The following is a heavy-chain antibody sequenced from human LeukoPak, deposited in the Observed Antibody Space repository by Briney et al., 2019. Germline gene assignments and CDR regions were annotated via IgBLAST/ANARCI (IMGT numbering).Heavy chain of an antibody. CDR2: IYSSGST. V-gene: IGHV4-61*02. D-gene: IGHD2-21*01. CDR1: GDSISSNSYY. CDR3: ALQLFRAGVHGLQR. J-gene: IGHJ1*01. Sequence: PSETLSLTCTVSGDSISSNSYYWSWIRQPAGKGLEWIGRIYSSGSTNYNPSLKSRVTISVDTSKNQFPLKLSSVTAADTAVYFCALQLFRAGVHGLQRWGQGTLVTVSS.